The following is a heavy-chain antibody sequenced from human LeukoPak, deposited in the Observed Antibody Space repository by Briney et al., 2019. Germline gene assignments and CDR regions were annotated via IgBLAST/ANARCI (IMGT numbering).Heavy chain of an antibody. CDR1: GFTFSGYY. J-gene: IGHJ4*02. CDR3: ARESGSHGLNY. Sequence: GGSLRLSCAASGFTFSGYYMSWIRQAPGKGLEWVSYITSSGDYTKYADSVKGRSTISRDNAKNSLYLQMNSLRVEDTAVYYCARESGSHGLNYWGQGTLVTVSS. D-gene: IGHD2-15*01. V-gene: IGHV3-11*06. CDR2: ITSSGDYT.